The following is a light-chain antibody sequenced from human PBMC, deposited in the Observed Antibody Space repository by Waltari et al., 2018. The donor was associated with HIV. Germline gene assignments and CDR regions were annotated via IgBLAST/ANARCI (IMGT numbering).Light chain of an antibody. CDR1: QSVFYNSNNKNY. V-gene: IGKV4-1*01. CDR2: WAS. J-gene: IGKJ1*01. CDR3: QQYYSIPRT. Sequence: DIVMTQSPDSLAVSLGERATINCKSSQSVFYNSNNKNYLAWYQHKPGQPPKLLINWASTRKSGVPDRFSGSGSGTDFSLTIGGLQAEDVAVYYCQQYYSIPRTFGHGTKVEIK.